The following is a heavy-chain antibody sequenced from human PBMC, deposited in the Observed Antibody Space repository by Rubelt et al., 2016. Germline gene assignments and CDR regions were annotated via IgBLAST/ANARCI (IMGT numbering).Heavy chain of an antibody. CDR2: ISGSGTPM. CDR3: AKVPIRTVTSTFDY. J-gene: IGHJ4*02. D-gene: IGHD4-17*01. Sequence: GLEWVSCISGSGTPMYYADSVKGRFTISRDNAKNSLYLQMNSLRAEDTAVYYCAKVPIRTVTSTFDYWGQGTLVTVSS. V-gene: IGHV3-11*01.